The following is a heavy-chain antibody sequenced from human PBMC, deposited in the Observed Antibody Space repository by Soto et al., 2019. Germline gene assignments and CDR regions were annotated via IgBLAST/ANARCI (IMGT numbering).Heavy chain of an antibody. CDR2: ISTSIDAT. D-gene: IGHD6-6*01. CDR1: GFAFSNYA. V-gene: IGHV3-23*01. J-gene: IGHJ4*02. Sequence: PGGSLRLSCAASGFAFSNYAIHWVRQAPGKGLEWVSSISTSIDATYYADSVKGRFTISRDDSKNTLYLQMNSLRAEDLAVYYCAKDRTVAARNFDHWGQGTQVTVSS. CDR3: AKDRTVAARNFDH.